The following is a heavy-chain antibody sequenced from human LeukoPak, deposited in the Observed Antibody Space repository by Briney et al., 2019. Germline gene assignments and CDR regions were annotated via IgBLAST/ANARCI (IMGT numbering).Heavy chain of an antibody. CDR3: ARAPYYYDSSGYYLSAEYFQH. CDR2: IYTSGST. D-gene: IGHD3-22*01. J-gene: IGHJ1*01. V-gene: IGHV4-61*02. Sequence: PSQTLSPTCTVSGGSISSGSYYWSWIRQPAGKGLEWIGRIYTSGSTNYNPSLKSRVTISVDTSKNQFSLKLSSVTAADTAVYYCARAPYYYDSSGYYLSAEYFQHWGQGTLVTVSS. CDR1: GGSISSGSYY.